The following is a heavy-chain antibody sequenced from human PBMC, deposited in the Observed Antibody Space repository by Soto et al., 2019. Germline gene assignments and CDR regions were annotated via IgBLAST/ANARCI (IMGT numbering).Heavy chain of an antibody. CDR3: AKRVLYSSSAPNLDS. J-gene: IGHJ4*02. V-gene: IGHV3-23*01. CDR2: ISDDGTST. CDR1: GFSFRTYG. D-gene: IGHD3-22*01. Sequence: EVQLLESGGGLVQPGGSLRLSCVASGFSFRTYGMNWVRQAPGKGLEWVSSISDDGTSTYYADSVKGRFTVSRDNSKNTLYLQMNSLRAEDTAVYYCAKRVLYSSSAPNLDSWGQGTLLTVVS.